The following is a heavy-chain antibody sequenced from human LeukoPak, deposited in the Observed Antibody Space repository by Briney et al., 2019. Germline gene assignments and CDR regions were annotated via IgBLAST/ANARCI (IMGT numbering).Heavy chain of an antibody. Sequence: ASVKVSCKASGYTFTCYYMHWVRQAPGQGLEWMGWINPNSGGTNYAQKFQGRVTMTRNTSISTAYMELSSLRSEDTAVYYCTRKKYSSGWYIFDYWGQGTLVTVSS. CDR3: TRKKYSSGWYIFDY. J-gene: IGHJ4*02. CDR2: INPNSGGT. D-gene: IGHD6-19*01. V-gene: IGHV1-2*02. CDR1: GYTFTCYY.